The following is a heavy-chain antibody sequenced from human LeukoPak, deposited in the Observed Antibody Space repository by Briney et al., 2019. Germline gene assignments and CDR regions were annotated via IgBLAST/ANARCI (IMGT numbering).Heavy chain of an antibody. CDR2: IYYSGST. CDR3: ARGGDYYDSSGYYGAVSWFDP. J-gene: IGHJ5*02. D-gene: IGHD3-22*01. CDR1: GGSISSYY. Sequence: SETLSLTCTVSGGSISSYYWSWIRQPPGKGLEWIGYIYYSGSTNYNPSLKSRVTISVDTSKNQFSLKLSSVTAADTAVYYCARGGDYYDSSGYYGAVSWFDPWGQGTLVTVSS. V-gene: IGHV4-59*12.